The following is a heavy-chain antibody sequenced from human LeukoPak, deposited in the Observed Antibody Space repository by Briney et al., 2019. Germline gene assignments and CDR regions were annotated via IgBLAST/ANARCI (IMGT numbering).Heavy chain of an antibody. V-gene: IGHV3-48*03. CDR3: ARDHEYSSGWYGRCFDY. CDR1: GFTFSSYE. Sequence: GGSLRLSCAASGFTFSSYEMNWVRQAPGKGLEWVSYISSSGSTIYYADSVKGQFTISRDNAKNSLYLQMNSLRAEDTAVYYCARDHEYSSGWYGRCFDYWGQGTLVTVSS. D-gene: IGHD6-19*01. CDR2: ISSSGSTI. J-gene: IGHJ4*02.